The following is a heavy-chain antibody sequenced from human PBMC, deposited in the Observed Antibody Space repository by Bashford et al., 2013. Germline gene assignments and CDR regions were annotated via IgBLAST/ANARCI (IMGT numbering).Heavy chain of an antibody. Sequence: SETLSLTCTVSGGSISSGSYYWSWIRQPAGKGLEWIGRIYTSGSTNYNPSLKSRVTMSVDTSKNQFSLKLSSVTAADTAVYYCATSNIPEEDYYYYGMDVWGQGTTVTVSS. J-gene: IGHJ6*02. CDR3: ATSNIPEEDYYYYGMDV. V-gene: IGHV4-61*02. CDR2: IYTSGST. D-gene: IGHD2/OR15-2a*01. CDR1: GGSISSGSYY.